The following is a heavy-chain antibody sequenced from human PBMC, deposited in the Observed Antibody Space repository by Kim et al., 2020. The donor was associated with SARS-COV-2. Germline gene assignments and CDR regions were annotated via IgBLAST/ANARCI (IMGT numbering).Heavy chain of an antibody. D-gene: IGHD3-10*01. CDR1: GFTFSNAW. J-gene: IGHJ4*02. CDR2: IKSKTDGGTT. Sequence: GGSQRLSCAASGFTFSNAWMSWVRQAPGKGLEWVGRIKSKTDGGTTDYAAPVKGRFTISRDDSKNTLYLQMNSLKTEDTAVYYCTTGRVLWFGKIYYFDYWGQGTLVTVSS. V-gene: IGHV3-15*01. CDR3: TTGRVLWFGKIYYFDY.